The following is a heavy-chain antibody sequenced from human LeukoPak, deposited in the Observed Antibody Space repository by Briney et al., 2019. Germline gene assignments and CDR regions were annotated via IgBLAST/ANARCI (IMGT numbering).Heavy chain of an antibody. CDR1: GYTFINYY. J-gene: IGHJ4*02. CDR3: MNDPGHLGEEP. V-gene: IGHV1-46*01. CDR2: INPSGGGT. Sequence: GASVKVSCKAFGYTFINYYMHWVRQAPGQGLEWMGIINPSGGGTSYAQKFQGRVTMTSDTSTNTIYMELSNLRSEDTAVYYCMNDPGHLGEEPWGQGTLVTVSS. D-gene: IGHD3-16*01.